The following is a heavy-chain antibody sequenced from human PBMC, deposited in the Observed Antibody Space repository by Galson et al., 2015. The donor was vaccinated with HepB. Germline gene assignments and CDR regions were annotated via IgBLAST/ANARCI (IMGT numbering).Heavy chain of an antibody. D-gene: IGHD3-22*01. Sequence: SVKVSCKASGGTFSSYAISWVRQAPGQGLEWMGRIIPILGIANYAQKFQGRVTITADKSTSTAYMELSSLRSEDTAVYYCARGGYYYDSSGYSDYWGQGTLVTVSS. J-gene: IGHJ4*02. V-gene: IGHV1-69*04. CDR1: GGTFSSYA. CDR3: ARGGYYYDSSGYSDY. CDR2: IIPILGIA.